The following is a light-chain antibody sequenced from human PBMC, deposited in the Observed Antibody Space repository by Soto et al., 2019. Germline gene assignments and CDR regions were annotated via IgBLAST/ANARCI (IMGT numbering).Light chain of an antibody. V-gene: IGLV4-69*01. CDR2: LNNDGSH. Sequence: QLVLTQSPSASASLGASVKLTCTLSSGHSSYAIAWHQKQPGKGPRYLMDLNNDGSHTKGDGIPDRFSGSSSGAERYLIISSLQSEDEADYYYQTWGTGFQVFGGGTQLTVL. CDR3: QTWGTGFQV. CDR1: SGHSSYA. J-gene: IGLJ2*01.